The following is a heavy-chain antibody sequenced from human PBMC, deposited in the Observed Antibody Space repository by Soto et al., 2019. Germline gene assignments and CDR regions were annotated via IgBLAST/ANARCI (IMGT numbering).Heavy chain of an antibody. CDR2: IFYSGST. J-gene: IGHJ6*02. CDR1: GGSVSSGSYY. D-gene: IGHD6-13*01. CDR3: ARDASAAYYYYYGMDV. Sequence: QVQLQESGPGLVKPSETLSLTCTVSGGSVSSGSYYWSWIRQPPGKGLEWLGYIFYSGSTNYNPSLESRITISVDTSKNQFSLRLSSVTAADTAVYYCARDASAAYYYYYGMDVWGQGTAVTVSS. V-gene: IGHV4-61*01.